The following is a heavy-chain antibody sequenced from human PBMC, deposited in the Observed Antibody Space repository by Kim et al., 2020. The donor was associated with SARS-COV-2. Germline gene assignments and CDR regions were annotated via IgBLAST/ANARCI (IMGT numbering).Heavy chain of an antibody. Sequence: SETLSLTCTVSGGSISSGGYYWSWIRQHPGKGLEWIGYIYYSGSTYYNPSLKSRVTISVDTSKNQFSLKLSSVTAADTAVYYCARKLGTDYGRTWYFDYWGQGTLVTVSS. J-gene: IGHJ4*02. D-gene: IGHD4-17*01. CDR3: ARKLGTDYGRTWYFDY. V-gene: IGHV4-31*03. CDR2: IYYSGST. CDR1: GGSISSGGYY.